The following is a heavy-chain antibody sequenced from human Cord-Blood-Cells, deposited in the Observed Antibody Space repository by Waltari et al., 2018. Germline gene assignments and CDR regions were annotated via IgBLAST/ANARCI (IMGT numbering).Heavy chain of an antibody. D-gene: IGHD1-26*01. J-gene: IGHJ4*02. CDR3: ARGVGREPLYYFDY. V-gene: IGHV1-2*02. CDR1: GYTFTGYY. Sequence: QVQLVQSGAEVKKPGASVKVSCKASGYTFTGYYMHWVRPAPGQGLEWMGWINPNRGGTNYAQKFQGRVTMTRDTSTSTAYMELSRLRSDDTAVYYCARGVGREPLYYFDYWGQGTLVTVSS. CDR2: INPNRGGT.